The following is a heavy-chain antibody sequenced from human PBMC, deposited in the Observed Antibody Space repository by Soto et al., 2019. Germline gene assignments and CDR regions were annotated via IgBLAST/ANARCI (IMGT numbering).Heavy chain of an antibody. D-gene: IGHD3-22*01. CDR2: ISGSGGST. Sequence: GSLRLSCAASGFTFSSYAMSWVRQAPGKGLEWVSAISGSGGSTYYADSVKGRFTISRDNSKNTLYLQMNSLRAEDTAVYYCAKGQYYYDSSPLYYFDYWGQGTLVTVSS. CDR1: GFTFSSYA. V-gene: IGHV3-23*01. CDR3: AKGQYYYDSSPLYYFDY. J-gene: IGHJ4*02.